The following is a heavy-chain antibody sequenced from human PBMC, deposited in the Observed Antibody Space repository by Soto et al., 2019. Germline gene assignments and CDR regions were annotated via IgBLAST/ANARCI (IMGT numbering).Heavy chain of an antibody. J-gene: IGHJ4*02. D-gene: IGHD3-3*01. CDR2: IKEDGSDM. CDR3: ATEVWVYYDFWSGYSDY. Sequence: EVQLVESGGGLVQPGGSLRLSCAASEFTFSSYWMSWVRQAPGKGLEWVANIKEDGSDMYYVDSVKGRFTISRDNAKNSLYLQMNSLRAEDTAVYYCATEVWVYYDFWSGYSDYWGQGTLVTVSS. V-gene: IGHV3-7*01. CDR1: EFTFSSYW.